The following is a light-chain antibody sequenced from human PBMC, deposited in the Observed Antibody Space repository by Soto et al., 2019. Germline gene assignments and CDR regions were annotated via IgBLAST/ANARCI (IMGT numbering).Light chain of an antibody. CDR2: EVS. CDR3: CAYAGSNTLV. CDR1: SSDVGGFDS. J-gene: IGLJ2*01. Sequence: QSALTQPASVSGSPGQSITISCTGTSSDVGGFDSVSWYQQYPGKAPKLMMYEVSNRPSGVSIHFSGSKSGNTASLTISGLQAEDEADYYCCAYAGSNTLVFGGGTKLTVL. V-gene: IGLV2-23*02.